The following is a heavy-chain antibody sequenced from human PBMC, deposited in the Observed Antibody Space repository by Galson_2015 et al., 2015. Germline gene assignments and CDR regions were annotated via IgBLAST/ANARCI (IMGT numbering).Heavy chain of an antibody. D-gene: IGHD5-24*01. CDR1: GFTFSSYA. CDR2: IPYDGSNK. Sequence: SLRLSCAASGFTFSSYAMHWVRQAPGKGLEWVAVIPYDGSNKYYADSVKGRFTISRDNSKNTLYLQMNSLRAEDTAVYYCARDLLVGYNFGYFDYWGQGTLVTVSS. CDR3: ARDLLVGYNFGYFDY. V-gene: IGHV3-30-3*01. J-gene: IGHJ4*02.